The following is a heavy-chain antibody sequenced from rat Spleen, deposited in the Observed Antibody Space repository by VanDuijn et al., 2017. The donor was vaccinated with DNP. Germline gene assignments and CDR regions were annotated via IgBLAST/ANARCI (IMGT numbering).Heavy chain of an antibody. J-gene: IGHJ2*01. V-gene: IGHV5-31*01. CDR3: AGLTLDY. CDR2: ITSSGGST. D-gene: IGHD3-4*01. Sequence: EVQLVESGGDLVQPGRSLKLSCVASGFTFNNYWMTWIRQVPGKGLEWVASITSSGGSTYYPDSVKGRFTISRDNAKNTLYLQMNSLRSEDTATYYCAGLTLDYWGQGVMVTVSS. CDR1: GFTFNNYW.